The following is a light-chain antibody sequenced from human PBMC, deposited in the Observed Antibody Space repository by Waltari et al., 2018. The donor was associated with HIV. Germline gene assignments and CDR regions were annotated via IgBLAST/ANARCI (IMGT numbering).Light chain of an antibody. CDR1: QSVNKH. J-gene: IGKJ4*01. Sequence: EIQMTQSPATLSVSPGERATLSCRASQSVNKHLAWYQQKVGQAPRLLIYDISTRAPGIPARFSGSGSGTEFTLTISSLQSEDLGVYYCQQYTYWPLTVGGGTKVEIQ. V-gene: IGKV3-15*01. CDR3: QQYTYWPLT. CDR2: DIS.